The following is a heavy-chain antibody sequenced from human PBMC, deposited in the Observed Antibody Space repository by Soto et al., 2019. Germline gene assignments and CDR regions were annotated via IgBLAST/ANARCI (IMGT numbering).Heavy chain of an antibody. CDR1: GYSFAGYW. Sequence: GESLKISCKGSGYSFAGYWITWVRQKPGKGLEWMGRIDPSDSQTYYSPSFRGHVTISVTKSVTTVFLQWSSLRASDTAMYYCARQIYDSDTGPNFQYYFDSWCQGTPVTVSS. J-gene: IGHJ4*02. D-gene: IGHD3-22*01. CDR2: IDPSDSQT. V-gene: IGHV5-10-1*01. CDR3: ARQIYDSDTGPNFQYYFDS.